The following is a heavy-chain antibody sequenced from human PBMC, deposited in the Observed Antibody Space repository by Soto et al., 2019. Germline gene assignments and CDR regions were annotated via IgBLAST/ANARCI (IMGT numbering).Heavy chain of an antibody. Sequence: ASGQVSSKASDYTFASDDISWVRQATGQGLEWMGWMNPNSGNTGYAQKFQGRVTMTRNTSISTAYMELSSLRSEATAVYDCATEVVGSFVPWG. V-gene: IGHV1-8*01. CDR2: MNPNSGNT. CDR3: ATEVVGSFVP. J-gene: IGHJ5*02. D-gene: IGHD2-15*01. CDR1: DYTFASDD.